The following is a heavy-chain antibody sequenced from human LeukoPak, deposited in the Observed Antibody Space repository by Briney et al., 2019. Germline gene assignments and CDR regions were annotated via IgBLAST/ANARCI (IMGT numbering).Heavy chain of an antibody. CDR1: GFTFRDYW. D-gene: IGHD2-2*01. CDR3: ARFPLTYATA. J-gene: IGHJ5*02. CDR2: INADGGAT. Sequence: GGSLRLSCADSGFTFRDYWMHWVRQTPGKGLEWVSRINADGGATYADSVLGRFTLSGDNAQNRVYLQMNSLRDEDTAVYFCARFPLTYATAWGQGTLVTVSS. V-gene: IGHV3-74*03.